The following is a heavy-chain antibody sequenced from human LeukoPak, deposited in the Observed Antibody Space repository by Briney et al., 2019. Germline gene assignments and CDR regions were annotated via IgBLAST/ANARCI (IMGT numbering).Heavy chain of an antibody. V-gene: IGHV3-21*01. CDR3: ARDRIGELLYNWFDP. J-gene: IGHJ5*02. CDR2: ISSSSSYI. CDR1: GFTFSNYG. Sequence: PGGSLRLSCAASGFTFSNYGMHWVRQAPGKGLEWVSSISSSSSYIYYADSVKGRFTISRGNAKNSLYLQMNSLRAEDTAVYYCARDRIGELLYNWFDPWGQGTLVTVSS. D-gene: IGHD3-10*01.